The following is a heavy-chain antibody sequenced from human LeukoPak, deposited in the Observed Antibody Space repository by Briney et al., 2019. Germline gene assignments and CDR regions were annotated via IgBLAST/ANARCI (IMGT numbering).Heavy chain of an antibody. V-gene: IGHV3-23*01. Sequence: GGSLRLSCVASGFTFSNYSMNWVRQAPGKGLEWVSAISGSGGSTYYADSVKGRFTISRDNSKNTLYLQMNSLRAEDTAVYYCAKDQPKEDILTGYYIPDYYYYGMDVWGQGTTVTVSS. J-gene: IGHJ6*02. CDR3: AKDQPKEDILTGYYIPDYYYYGMDV. D-gene: IGHD3-9*01. CDR1: GFTFSNYS. CDR2: ISGSGGST.